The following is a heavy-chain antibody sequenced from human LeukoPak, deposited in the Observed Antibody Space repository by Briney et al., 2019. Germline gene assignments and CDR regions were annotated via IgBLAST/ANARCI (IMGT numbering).Heavy chain of an antibody. D-gene: IGHD2-2*01. Sequence: GGSLRLSCAASGFTFSSYAMSWVRQAPGKGLEWVSAISGSGGSTYYADSVKGRFTISRDNSKNTLYLQMNSLRAEDTAVYYCTRGSEVVPAADNWFDPWGQGTLVTVSS. V-gene: IGHV3-23*01. CDR1: GFTFSSYA. J-gene: IGHJ5*02. CDR3: TRGSEVVPAADNWFDP. CDR2: ISGSGGST.